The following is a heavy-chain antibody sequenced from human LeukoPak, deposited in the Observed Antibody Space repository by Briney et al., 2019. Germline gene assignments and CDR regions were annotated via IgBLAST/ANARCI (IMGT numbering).Heavy chain of an antibody. CDR1: GYSISSGYY. J-gene: IGHJ5*02. CDR3: ARQGISVPGTRQCFDP. V-gene: IGHV4-38-2*02. D-gene: IGHD6-19*01. CDR2: IYHSGRT. Sequence: SETLSLTCTVSGYSISSGYYWGWIRQPPGKGLEWIGSIYHSGRTYYNPSLKSRVTISVDTSNNQFSLKLDSVTAADTAVYYCARQGISVPGTRQCFDPWGQGTLVTVSS.